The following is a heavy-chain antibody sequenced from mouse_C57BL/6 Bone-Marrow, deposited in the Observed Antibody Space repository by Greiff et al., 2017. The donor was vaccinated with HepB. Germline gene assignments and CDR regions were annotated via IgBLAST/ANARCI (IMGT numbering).Heavy chain of an antibody. D-gene: IGHD2-2*01. CDR3: ARWFLAY. Sequence: VQRVESGPELVKPGASVKISCKASGYAFSSSWMNWVKQRPGKGLEWIGRIYPGDGDTNYNGKFKGKATLTADKSSSTAYMQLSSLTSEDSAVYFCARWFLAYWGQGTLVTVSA. V-gene: IGHV1-82*01. CDR2: IYPGDGDT. CDR1: GYAFSSSW. J-gene: IGHJ3*01.